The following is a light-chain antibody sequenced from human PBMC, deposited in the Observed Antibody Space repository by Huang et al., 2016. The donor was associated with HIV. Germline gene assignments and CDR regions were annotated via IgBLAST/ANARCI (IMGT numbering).Light chain of an antibody. CDR1: QGVSNN. CDR2: AAS. V-gene: IGKV3-15*01. Sequence: EMVLTQSPDTLSVSPGERATLSCRASQGVSNNLAWYQQKPGQAPRLLIYAASCRVTGVPARFSGSGSETDFTLTIRSLQSEDVAVYFCQQYNDWPRTFGQGTNLEIK. CDR3: QQYNDWPRT. J-gene: IGKJ2*01.